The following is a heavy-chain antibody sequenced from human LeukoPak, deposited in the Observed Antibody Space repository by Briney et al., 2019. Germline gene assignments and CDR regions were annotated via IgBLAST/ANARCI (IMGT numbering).Heavy chain of an antibody. CDR2: IYTSGRT. D-gene: IGHD1-26*01. CDR1: GGSISNYY. V-gene: IGHV4-4*07. CDR3: ARASGIASYHESLDP. J-gene: IGHJ5*02. Sequence: PSETLSLTCTVSGGSISNYYWSWIRQPAGKGLEWIGRIYTSGRTKYNPSLKSRVAMSVDTSKNQFSLKLSSVTAADTAIYYCARASGIASYHESLDPWGQGALVTVSS.